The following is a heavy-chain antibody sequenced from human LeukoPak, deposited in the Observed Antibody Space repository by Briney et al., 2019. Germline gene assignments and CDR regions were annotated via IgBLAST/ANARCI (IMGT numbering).Heavy chain of an antibody. Sequence: GESLKISCKGSGYSFTSYWIGWVRQMPGKGLEWMGIIYPGDSDTRYSPSFQGQVTISADKSISTAYLQWSSLMASDTAMYYCARHVTIFGVVTYYMDVWGKGTTVTVSS. CDR2: IYPGDSDT. CDR1: GYSFTSYW. V-gene: IGHV5-51*01. D-gene: IGHD3-3*01. CDR3: ARHVTIFGVVTYYMDV. J-gene: IGHJ6*03.